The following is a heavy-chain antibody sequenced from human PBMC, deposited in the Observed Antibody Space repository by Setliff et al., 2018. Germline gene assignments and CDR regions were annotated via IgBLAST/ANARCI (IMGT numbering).Heavy chain of an antibody. CDR3: ARDHAYGSRFYYYYYGMDV. D-gene: IGHD3-10*01. CDR2: ISRGGNTI. J-gene: IGHJ6*02. Sequence: LRLSCAASGFTFSSYWMSWIRQAPGKGLEWVSYISRGGNTIYYADSVKGRFTISRDNAKNSLYLQMNSLRAEDTAVYYCARDHAYGSRFYYYYYGMDVWGQGTTVTVSS. CDR1: GFTFSSYW. V-gene: IGHV3-11*04.